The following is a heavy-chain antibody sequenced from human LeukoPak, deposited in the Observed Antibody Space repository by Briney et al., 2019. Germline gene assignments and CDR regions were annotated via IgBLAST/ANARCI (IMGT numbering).Heavy chain of an antibody. J-gene: IGHJ4*02. V-gene: IGHV1-18*01. Sequence: GAPVKVSCKASGYTFTSYGISWVRQAPGQGLEWMGWISAYNGNTNYAQKLQGRVTMTTDTSTSTAYMELRSLRSDDTAVYYCARDTSVRLSGSSGYYYRGQIDYWGQGTLVTVSS. CDR2: ISAYNGNT. CDR3: ARDTSVRLSGSSGYYYRGQIDY. D-gene: IGHD3-22*01. CDR1: GYTFTSYG.